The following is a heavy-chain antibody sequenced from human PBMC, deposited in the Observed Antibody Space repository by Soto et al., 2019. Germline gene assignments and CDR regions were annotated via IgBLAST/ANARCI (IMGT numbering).Heavy chain of an antibody. CDR3: GRGDATKIVVTTYYGMDV. Sequence: SETLSLTCAVSGGSISSGGYSWSWIRQPPGKGLEWIGYIYHSGSTYYNPSLKSRVTISVDRSKNQFSLKLSSVTAADTAVYYCGRGDATKIVVTTYYGMDVWGQGTTVTVSS. CDR1: GGSISSGGYS. CDR2: IYHSGST. V-gene: IGHV4-30-2*01. D-gene: IGHD3-22*01. J-gene: IGHJ6*02.